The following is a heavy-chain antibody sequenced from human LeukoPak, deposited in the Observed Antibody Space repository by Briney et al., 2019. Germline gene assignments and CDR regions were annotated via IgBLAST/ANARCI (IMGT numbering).Heavy chain of an antibody. Sequence: GGSLRLSCAASGFTFSSYGMNWVRQAPGKGLEWVSYISSSSSIIYYADSVKGRLTISRDNAKNSLYLQMNSLRAEDTAVYYCARSVWGVYGRGPWGQGTLVTVAS. CDR2: ISSSSSII. CDR1: GFTFSSYG. V-gene: IGHV3-48*04. J-gene: IGHJ5*02. CDR3: ARSVWGVYGRGP. D-gene: IGHD3-16*01.